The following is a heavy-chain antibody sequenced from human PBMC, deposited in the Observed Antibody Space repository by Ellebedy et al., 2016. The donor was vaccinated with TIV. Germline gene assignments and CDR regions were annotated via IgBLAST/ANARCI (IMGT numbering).Heavy chain of an antibody. Sequence: GESLKISCAASGFTFRTYAMTWVRQASGKGLEWVSTISGSGAGTWYADSVKGRFTISRDNSKNTLYLQMNGLRADDTAVYYCTKEVDDWRPFNWGQGTLVTVSS. CDR1: GFTFRTYA. V-gene: IGHV3-23*01. J-gene: IGHJ4*02. CDR3: TKEVDDWRPFN. D-gene: IGHD3-9*01. CDR2: ISGSGAGT.